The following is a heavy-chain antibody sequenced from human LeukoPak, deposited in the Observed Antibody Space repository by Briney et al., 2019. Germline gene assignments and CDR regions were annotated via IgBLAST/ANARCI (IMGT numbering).Heavy chain of an antibody. CDR3: TTDYYDSGSDMDV. J-gene: IGHJ6*03. V-gene: IGHV3-15*01. D-gene: IGHD3-22*01. Sequence: GGSLRLSCAASGFSFSNAWMSWVRQAPGKGLEWVGRIKRKSGGGITQYAAPVKDRFIISRDDSEITLYLQMNSLKIEDTAVYYCTTDYYDSGSDMDVWGKGTTVTVSS. CDR1: GFSFSNAW. CDR2: IKRKSGGGIT.